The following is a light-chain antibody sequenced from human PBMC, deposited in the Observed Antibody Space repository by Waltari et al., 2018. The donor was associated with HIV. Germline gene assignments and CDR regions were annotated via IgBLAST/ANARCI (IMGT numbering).Light chain of an antibody. Sequence: DIVMTQSPDSLAVSLGERATINCKSSQSVLYSSNNKNYLAWYQQKPGQAPKVLIYWGSTRESGVPDRFSGSGSGKDFTLTISSLQAEDVAVYYCQQYYSTPPTFGQGTKVEIK. CDR2: WGS. CDR1: QSVLYSSNNKNY. V-gene: IGKV4-1*01. CDR3: QQYYSTPPT. J-gene: IGKJ1*01.